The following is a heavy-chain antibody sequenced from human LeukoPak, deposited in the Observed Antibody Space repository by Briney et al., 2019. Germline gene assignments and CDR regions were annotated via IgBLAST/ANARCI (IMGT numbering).Heavy chain of an antibody. CDR2: MNPNSGGT. J-gene: IGHJ4*02. CDR3: ARAQRGSAAVDY. V-gene: IGHV1-2*02. CDR1: GYTFTSYD. Sequence: ASVKVSCKASGYTFTSYDINWVRQATGQGLEWMGWMNPNSGGTNYAQRFQGRVTMTRDTSISTAYMELSRLRSDDTAVYYCARAQRGSAAVDYWGQGTLVTVSS. D-gene: IGHD6-13*01.